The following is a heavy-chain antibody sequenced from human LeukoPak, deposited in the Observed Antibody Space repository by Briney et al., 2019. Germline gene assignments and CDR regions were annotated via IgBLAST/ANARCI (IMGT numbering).Heavy chain of an antibody. CDR2: IYYSGST. J-gene: IGHJ4*02. D-gene: IGHD4-17*01. V-gene: IGHV4-39*01. Sequence: SETLFLTCTVSGGSISSSSYYWGWIRQPPGKGREWIGSIYYSGSTYCNPSLKSRVTISVDTSKNQFSLKLSSVTAADTAVYYCARHYGDYRYYFDYWGQGTLVTVSS. CDR1: GGSISSSSYY. CDR3: ARHYGDYRYYFDY.